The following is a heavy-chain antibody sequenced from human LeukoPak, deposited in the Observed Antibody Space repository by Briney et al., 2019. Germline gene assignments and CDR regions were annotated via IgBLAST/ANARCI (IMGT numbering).Heavy chain of an antibody. Sequence: PGGSLRLSCAASGFTFSSYWMSWVRQAPGKGLEWVANIKQDGSEKYYVDSVKGRFTISRDNAKNSLYLQMNSLRAEDTAVYYCARDHVRLVGSPPDVWGQGTTVTVSS. CDR2: IKQDGSEK. J-gene: IGHJ6*02. V-gene: IGHV3-7*01. CDR3: ARDHVRLVGSPPDV. CDR1: GFTFSSYW. D-gene: IGHD3-10*02.